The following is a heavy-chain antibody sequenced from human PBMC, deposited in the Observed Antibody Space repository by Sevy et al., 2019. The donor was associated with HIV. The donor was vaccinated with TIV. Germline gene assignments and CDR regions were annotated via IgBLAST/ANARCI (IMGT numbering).Heavy chain of an antibody. CDR3: ARDGEDRPWLVYYYYYYGMDV. J-gene: IGHJ6*02. CDR2: INSDGSST. V-gene: IGHV3-74*01. CDR1: GFTFSSYW. Sequence: GGSLRLSCAASGFTFSSYWMHWVRQAPGKGLVWVSRINSDGSSTSYADSVKGRFTISRDNAKNTLYLQMNSLRAEDSAVYYCARDGEDRPWLVYYYYYYGMDVWGQGTTVTVSS. D-gene: IGHD6-6*01.